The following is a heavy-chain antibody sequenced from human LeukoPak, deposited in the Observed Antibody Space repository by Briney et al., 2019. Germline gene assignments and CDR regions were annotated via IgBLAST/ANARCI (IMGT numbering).Heavy chain of an antibody. D-gene: IGHD1-26*01. CDR2: IDFSSSTI. CDR1: GFTFSTYS. CDR3: ARDLFSGTYHEDF. J-gene: IGHJ4*02. Sequence: PGGSLRLSCATSGFTFSTYSMNWVRQAPGKGLEWVSYIDFSSSTIYYADSVKGRFTISRDDAKNSLYLQMNSLRGEDTAVYYCARDLFSGTYHEDFWGQGTLVIVSS. V-gene: IGHV3-48*04.